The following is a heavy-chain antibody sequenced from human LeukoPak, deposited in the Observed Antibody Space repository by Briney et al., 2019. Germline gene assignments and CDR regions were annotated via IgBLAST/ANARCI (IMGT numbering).Heavy chain of an antibody. D-gene: IGHD3-10*01. CDR1: GFTFSSYS. CDR3: ARDLGLGFDY. CDR2: ISSSSSYI. V-gene: IGHV3-21*01. J-gene: IGHJ4*02. Sequence: GGSLRLSCAASGFTFSSYSMNWVRQAPGKGLEWVSSISSSSSYIYYADSVKGRFTISRDNSKNTLYLQMNSLRAEDTAVYYCARDLGLGFDYWGQGTLVTVSS.